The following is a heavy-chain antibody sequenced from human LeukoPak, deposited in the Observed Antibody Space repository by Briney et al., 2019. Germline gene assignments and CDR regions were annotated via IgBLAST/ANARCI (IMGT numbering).Heavy chain of an antibody. V-gene: IGHV7-4-1*02. CDR1: GYTFTSYA. CDR3: AREDVFRFLEWFQQKYYFDY. CDR2: INTKPGNP. D-gene: IGHD3-3*01. Sequence: ASVKVSCKASGYTFTSYAMNWVRPAPAQGLEWMGWINTKPGNPTYAPGPTGPFVFSLDTSVSTAYLQISSIKAEDTAVYYCAREDVFRFLEWFQQKYYFDYWGQGTLVTVSS. J-gene: IGHJ4*02.